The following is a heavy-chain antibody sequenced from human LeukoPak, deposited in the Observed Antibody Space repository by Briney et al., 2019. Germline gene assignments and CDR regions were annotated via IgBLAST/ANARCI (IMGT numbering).Heavy chain of an antibody. Sequence: GASVNVSCKASGGTFSSYAISWVRQAPGQGLEWMGGIIPIFGTANYAQKFQGRVTITADESTSTAYMELSSLRSEDTAVYYCARAIRPYYYDSSGYPWLFDYWGQGTLVTVSS. CDR2: IIPIFGTA. V-gene: IGHV1-69*01. D-gene: IGHD3-22*01. CDR3: ARAIRPYYYDSSGYPWLFDY. CDR1: GGTFSSYA. J-gene: IGHJ4*02.